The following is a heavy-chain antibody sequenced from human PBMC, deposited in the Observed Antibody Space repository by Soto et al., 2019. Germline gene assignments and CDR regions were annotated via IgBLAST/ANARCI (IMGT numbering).Heavy chain of an antibody. D-gene: IGHD6-13*01. Sequence: ASVKVSCKASGYTFTGYYMHWVRQAPGQGLEWMGWINPNSGGTNYAQKFQGWVTMTRDTSISTAYMELSRLRSDDTAVYYCAREEGIAAAGNGMDVWGQGTTVTV. CDR2: INPNSGGT. CDR1: GYTFTGYY. CDR3: AREEGIAAAGNGMDV. J-gene: IGHJ6*02. V-gene: IGHV1-2*04.